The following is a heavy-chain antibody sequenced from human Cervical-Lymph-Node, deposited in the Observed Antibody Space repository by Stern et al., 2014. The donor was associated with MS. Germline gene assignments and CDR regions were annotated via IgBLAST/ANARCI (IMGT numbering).Heavy chain of an antibody. Sequence: VHLVESGPGLVRPSQTLSLTCTVSGGSISSGSDYWSWIRQPVGKGLEWIGRIHPSGSAFYTPSLKSRVTLSTDTSMNQFSLELNSATAADTAIYYCASGYRIFDYWGQGILVTVSS. D-gene: IGHD5-18*01. CDR1: GGSISSGSDY. CDR3: ASGYRIFDY. J-gene: IGHJ4*02. V-gene: IGHV4-61*02. CDR2: IHPSGSA.